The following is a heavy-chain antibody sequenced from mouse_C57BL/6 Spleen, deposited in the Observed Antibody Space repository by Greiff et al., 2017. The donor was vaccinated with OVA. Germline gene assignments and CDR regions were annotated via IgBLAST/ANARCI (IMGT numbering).Heavy chain of an antibody. CDR3: AREGTGTDYYAMDY. D-gene: IGHD4-1*01. CDR1: GFTFSDYG. V-gene: IGHV5-17*01. J-gene: IGHJ4*01. CDR2: ISSGSSTI. Sequence: VQLQQSGGGLVKPGGSLKLSCAASGFTFSDYGMHWVRQAPEKGLEWVAYISSGSSTIYYADTVKGRFTISRDNAKNTLFLQMTSLRSEDTAMYYCAREGTGTDYYAMDYWGQGTSVTVSS.